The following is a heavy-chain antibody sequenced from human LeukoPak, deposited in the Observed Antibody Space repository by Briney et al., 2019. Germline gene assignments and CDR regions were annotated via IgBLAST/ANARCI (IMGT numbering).Heavy chain of an antibody. CDR1: GFTFSSYA. CDR3: AKARGDRVTTGYYYYYYGMDV. Sequence: GGSLRLSCAASGFTFSSYAMSWVRQAPGKGLEWVSAISGSGGSTYYADSVKGRFTISRDNSKNTLYLQMNSLRAEDTAVYYCAKARGDRVTTGYYYYYYGMDVWGQGTTVTVSS. V-gene: IGHV3-23*01. D-gene: IGHD4-17*01. CDR2: ISGSGGST. J-gene: IGHJ6*02.